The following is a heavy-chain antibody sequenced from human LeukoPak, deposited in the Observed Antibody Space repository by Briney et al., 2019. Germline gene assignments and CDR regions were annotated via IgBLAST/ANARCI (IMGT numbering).Heavy chain of an antibody. Sequence: GGSLRLSCAASGFTFSSYWMCWVRQDPGKGLAWVSCIKTDGSITAYAGSVKGRFTMSRENAKNSLYLQMNSLRAGDTAVYYCARGYVHAFDLWGQGTMVTVSS. V-gene: IGHV3-74*01. CDR3: ARGYVHAFDL. CDR2: IKTDGSIT. D-gene: IGHD3-16*01. J-gene: IGHJ3*01. CDR1: GFTFSSYW.